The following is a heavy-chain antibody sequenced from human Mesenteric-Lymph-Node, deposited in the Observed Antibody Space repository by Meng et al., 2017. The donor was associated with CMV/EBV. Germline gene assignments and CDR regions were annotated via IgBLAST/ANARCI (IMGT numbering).Heavy chain of an antibody. CDR1: GFSLSTSGVG. V-gene: IGHV2-5*01. D-gene: IGHD3-22*01. Sequence: SGPTLVKPTQTLTLTCTFSGFSLSTSGVGVGWVRQPPGKALEWLALTFWNDDKRYTPSLKSRLTITKDTSKNQVVLTMTNMDPVDTATYYCAHWTYYYDSSGPGNFDYWGQGTLVTVSS. CDR2: TFWNDDK. J-gene: IGHJ4*02. CDR3: AHWTYYYDSSGPGNFDY.